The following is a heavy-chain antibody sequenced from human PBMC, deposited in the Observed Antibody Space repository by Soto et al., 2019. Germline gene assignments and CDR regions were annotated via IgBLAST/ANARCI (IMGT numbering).Heavy chain of an antibody. CDR1: GFTFSSYG. D-gene: IGHD2-15*01. Sequence: QVQLVESGGGVVQPGRSLRLSCAASGFTFSSYGMHWVRQAPGKGLEWVAVISYDGSNKYYADSVKGRFTISRDNSKNTLDLQMNSLRAEDTAVYYCAKAPPGTLVEGPDYWGQGTLVTVSS. J-gene: IGHJ4*02. CDR3: AKAPPGTLVEGPDY. CDR2: ISYDGSNK. V-gene: IGHV3-30*18.